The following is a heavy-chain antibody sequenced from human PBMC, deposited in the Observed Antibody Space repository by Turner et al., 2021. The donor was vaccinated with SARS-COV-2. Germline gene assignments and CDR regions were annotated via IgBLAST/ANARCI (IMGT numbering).Heavy chain of an antibody. Sequence: QVQLVQSGGGVVQLGRSLGLSCAASGITFSSHGMHWVRQAPGKGLEWVAVIWNDGSQKYYADSVKGRFTISRDNSKNMVYLQMNSLRAEDTAVYYCARLDDSGHWGAFDIWGQGTTVTVSS. V-gene: IGHV3-33*01. CDR1: GITFSSHG. D-gene: IGHD3-22*01. CDR2: IWNDGSQK. J-gene: IGHJ3*02. CDR3: ARLDDSGHWGAFDI.